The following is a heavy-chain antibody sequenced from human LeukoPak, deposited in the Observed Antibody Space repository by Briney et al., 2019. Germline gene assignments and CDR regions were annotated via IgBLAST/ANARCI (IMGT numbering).Heavy chain of an antibody. V-gene: IGHV1-2*06. CDR2: INPNSGGT. J-gene: IGHJ3*02. D-gene: IGHD6-19*01. Sequence: GASVKVSCKASGYTFTSYHMHWVRQAPGQGLEWMGRINPNSGGTTYAQKFQGRVTMTRDTSISTAYMELSRLRSDDTAVFYCARQRSGWSYDAFDIWGQGTMVTVSS. CDR3: ARQRSGWSYDAFDI. CDR1: GYTFTSYH.